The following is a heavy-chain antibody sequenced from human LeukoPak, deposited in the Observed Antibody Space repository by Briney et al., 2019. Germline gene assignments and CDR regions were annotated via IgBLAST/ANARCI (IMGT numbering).Heavy chain of an antibody. CDR1: GYTLTELS. CDR2: LDPEDGET. J-gene: IGHJ4*02. D-gene: IGHD3-22*01. CDR3: ATRVVAVITTGPQTEADY. Sequence: GASVKVSCKVSGYTLTELSMHWVRQAPGKGLEWMGGLDPEDGETIYAQKFQGRVTMTEDTSTDTAYMELSSLRSEDTAVYYCATRVVAVITTGPQTEADYWGQGTLVTVSS. V-gene: IGHV1-24*01.